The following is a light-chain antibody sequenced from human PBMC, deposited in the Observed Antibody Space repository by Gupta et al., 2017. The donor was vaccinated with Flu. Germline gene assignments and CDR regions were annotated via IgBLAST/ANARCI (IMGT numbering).Light chain of an antibody. CDR1: QGLGNRDGNNY. CDR3: MQGEHWPWT. Sequence: LGNASFNFLSVRQGLGNRDGNNYLSWFQQRPGQHPRRLIHLGSYRDSGVPDRFSGRGSSTGFTLKISRGEAEDVGIYFCMQGEHWPWTFGQGTKVEVK. J-gene: IGKJ1*01. CDR2: LGS. V-gene: IGKV2-30*01.